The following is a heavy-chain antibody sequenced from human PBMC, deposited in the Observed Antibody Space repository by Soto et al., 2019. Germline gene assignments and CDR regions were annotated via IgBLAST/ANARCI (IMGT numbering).Heavy chain of an antibody. Sequence: QVQLQESGPGLVKPSGTLSLTCAVSRGSISSNNWWTWVRQPPGRGLEWIGEIYPSGPTNYNPSRKSRVTMSMDKSKNQFPLQLSTVPAADTAVYYWARWGGRYHDHWGQGTLVTVSS. CDR2: IYPSGPT. D-gene: IGHD1-26*01. V-gene: IGHV4-4*02. J-gene: IGHJ1*01. CDR1: RGSISSNNW. CDR3: ARWGGRYHDH.